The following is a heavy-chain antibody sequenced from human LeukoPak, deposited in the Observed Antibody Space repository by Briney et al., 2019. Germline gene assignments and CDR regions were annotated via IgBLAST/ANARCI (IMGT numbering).Heavy chain of an antibody. CDR1: GFTVSSNY. J-gene: IGHJ4*02. CDR2: TYTGGST. V-gene: IGHV3-66*01. Sequence: GGSLRLSCAASGFTVSSNYMSWVRQAPGKGLEWVSVTYTGGSTNYADSVKGRFSISRDNSKNTLYLQMSSLRAEDTAVYYCAKDWGTTGTTGWLFDYWGQGTLVTVSS. D-gene: IGHD1-1*01. CDR3: AKDWGTTGTTGWLFDY.